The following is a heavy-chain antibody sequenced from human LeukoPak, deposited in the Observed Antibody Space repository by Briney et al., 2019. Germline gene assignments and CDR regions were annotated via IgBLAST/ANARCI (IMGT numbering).Heavy chain of an antibody. D-gene: IGHD2-21*01. CDR3: ARVGKGVWCDI. CDR1: GGSISSGSYY. J-gene: IGHJ3*02. V-gene: IGHV4-61*02. Sequence: SETLSLTCTVSGGSISSGSYYWSWIRQPAGKGLEWIGRIYTSGSTNYNPSLKSRVTISVDTSKNQFSLKLSSVTAADTAVYYCARVGKGVWCDIWGQGTMVTVSS. CDR2: IYTSGST.